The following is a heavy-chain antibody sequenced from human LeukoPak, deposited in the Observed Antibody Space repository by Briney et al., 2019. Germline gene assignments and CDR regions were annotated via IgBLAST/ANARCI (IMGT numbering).Heavy chain of an antibody. J-gene: IGHJ4*02. Sequence: GGSLRPSCAASGFTFSSYNMNGVRQAPGKGLEWVSYISSGSITTSYADSVKGRFTISRDNAKNSQYVQMNSLRAEDTAVYYCARDYDILTGYFRGGFDYWGPGTLVTVSS. CDR1: GFTFSSYN. V-gene: IGHV3-48*01. CDR3: ARDYDILTGYFRGGFDY. D-gene: IGHD3-9*01. CDR2: ISSGSITT.